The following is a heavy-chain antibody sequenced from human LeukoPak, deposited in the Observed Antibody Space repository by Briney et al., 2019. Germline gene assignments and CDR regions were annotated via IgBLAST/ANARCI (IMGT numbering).Heavy chain of an antibody. Sequence: GGSLRLSCAASGFTFSSYAMSWVRQAPGKGLEWVAVISYDGSKKYYANSVRGRFTVSRDNSNNSTYLQVNSLRAEDTAVYYCARDSPYDASGTLGYWGQGILVTVSS. J-gene: IGHJ4*02. D-gene: IGHD3-16*01. V-gene: IGHV3-30-3*01. CDR2: ISYDGSKK. CDR3: ARDSPYDASGTLGY. CDR1: GFTFSSYA.